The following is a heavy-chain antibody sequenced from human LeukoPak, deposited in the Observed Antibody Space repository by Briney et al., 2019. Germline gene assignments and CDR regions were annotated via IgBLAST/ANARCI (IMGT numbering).Heavy chain of an antibody. D-gene: IGHD2-15*01. CDR2: IYPGDSDT. CDR3: ARHTAYCSGGSCYLENWFDP. J-gene: IGHJ5*02. Sequence: GESLKISCKGSGYSFTSYWIGWVRQMPGKGLEWMGTIYPGDSDTRYSPSFQGQVTISADKSISTAYLQWSSLKASDTAMYYCARHTAYCSGGSCYLENWFDPWGQGTLVTVSS. CDR1: GYSFTSYW. V-gene: IGHV5-51*01.